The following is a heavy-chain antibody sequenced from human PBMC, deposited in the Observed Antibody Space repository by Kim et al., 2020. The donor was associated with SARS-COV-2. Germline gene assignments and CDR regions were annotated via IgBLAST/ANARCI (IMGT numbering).Heavy chain of an antibody. J-gene: IGHJ4*02. D-gene: IGHD3-10*01. V-gene: IGHV3-11*06. CDR3: ARSRYYGSGSYYTDYFDY. Sequence: VKGRFTISRDNAKNSLYLQMNSLRAEDTAVYYCARSRYYGSGSYYTDYFDYWGQGTLVTVSS.